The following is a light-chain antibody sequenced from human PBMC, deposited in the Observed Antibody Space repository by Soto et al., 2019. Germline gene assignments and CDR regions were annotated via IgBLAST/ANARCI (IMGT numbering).Light chain of an antibody. CDR3: QQSFGPPYT. CDR1: QSLGRR. V-gene: IGKV1-39*01. J-gene: IGKJ2*01. Sequence: DIQMTQSPSSLSASVVDRVTITRRASQSLGRRLTWYQQKPGEAPKLLIYETSNLQNGVASRFSGSGSETDFTLTINSLQPEDFATYYCQQSFGPPYTFGQGTKLE. CDR2: ETS.